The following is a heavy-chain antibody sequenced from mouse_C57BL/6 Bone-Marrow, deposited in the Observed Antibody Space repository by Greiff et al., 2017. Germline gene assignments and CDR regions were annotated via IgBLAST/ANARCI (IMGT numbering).Heavy chain of an antibody. CDR2: IYPGNSDT. J-gene: IGHJ1*03. Sequence: VQLKQSGTVLARPGASVKMSCKTSGYTFTSYWMHWVKQRPGPGLAWIGAIYPGNSDTSYNQKFKGKDKLTAVTSASTAYMELSSLTNEDSAVDYCTRCGYDPYWYFDVWGTGTTVTVSS. CDR1: GYTFTSYW. CDR3: TRCGYDPYWYFDV. D-gene: IGHD2-2*01. V-gene: IGHV1-5*01.